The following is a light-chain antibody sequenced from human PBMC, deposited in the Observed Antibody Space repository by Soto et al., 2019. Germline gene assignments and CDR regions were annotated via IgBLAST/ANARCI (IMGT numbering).Light chain of an antibody. CDR3: QQYNNWPPT. CDR2: GAS. Sequence: IVMTQSPATLSVSPGERATLSCRASHSVSSNLAWYQQKPGQAPRLLIYGASTRATGIPTRFSGSGSGTEFTLTISSLQSEDFAVYYCQQYNNWPPTFGQGTKVEIK. CDR1: HSVSSN. V-gene: IGKV3-15*01. J-gene: IGKJ1*01.